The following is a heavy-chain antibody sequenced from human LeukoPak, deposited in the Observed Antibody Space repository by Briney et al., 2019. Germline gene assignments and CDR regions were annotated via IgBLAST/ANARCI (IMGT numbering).Heavy chain of an antibody. CDR3: ARIGFGEATFAFDL. D-gene: IGHD3-10*01. Sequence: NSSETLSLTCAVSGASITSGGYYWSWIRQYPGKGLEWLGHIYHSGSTHYNPSLKSQFTISVDTSKNQFSLKLSSVTAADTAVYYCARIGFGEATFAFDLWGQGTVVTVSS. J-gene: IGHJ3*01. CDR1: GASITSGGYY. V-gene: IGHV4-31*11. CDR2: IYHSGST.